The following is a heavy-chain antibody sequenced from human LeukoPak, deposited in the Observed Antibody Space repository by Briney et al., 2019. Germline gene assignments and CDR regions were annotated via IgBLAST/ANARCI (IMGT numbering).Heavy chain of an antibody. CDR3: ASYGSGSSLFDY. CDR2: ISDSGSST. Sequence: GGSLRLSRAASGFTFSDYNMNWVRQAPGKGLEWVSYISDSGSSTYYADSVRGRFTISRDNAKNSLYLQMNSLRDEDTAVYYCASYGSGSSLFDYWGQGTLVTVSS. V-gene: IGHV3-48*02. CDR1: GFTFSDYN. D-gene: IGHD3-10*01. J-gene: IGHJ4*02.